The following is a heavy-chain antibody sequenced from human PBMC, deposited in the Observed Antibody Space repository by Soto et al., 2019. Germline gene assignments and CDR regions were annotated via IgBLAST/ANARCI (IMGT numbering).Heavy chain of an antibody. CDR2: IKSDAYGGAI. CDR1: GFTFSNAW. Sequence: EVQLVESGGGLVKPGGSLRLSCAGSGFTFSNAWMSWVRRAPGKGLEWVGRIKSDAYGGAIDYAAPVKGRFTISRDDSKTTMLLQLNNLRAEDTAVYSYSTAKCRRDRPTVDFWGQGTPVIVSS. J-gene: IGHJ4*02. V-gene: IGHV3-15*01. D-gene: IGHD4-17*01. CDR3: STAKCRRDRPTVDF.